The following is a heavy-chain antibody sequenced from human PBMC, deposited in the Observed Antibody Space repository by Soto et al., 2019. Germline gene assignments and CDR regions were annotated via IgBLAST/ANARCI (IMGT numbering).Heavy chain of an antibody. CDR1: GGSISSGGYY. V-gene: IGHV4-31*03. CDR3: ARDSKSSSPRGGAFDI. CDR2: IYYSGST. Sequence: SETLSLTCTVSGGSISSGGYYWSWIRQHPGKGLEWIGYIYYSGSTYYNPSLKSRVTISVDTSKNQFSLKLGSVTAADTAVYYCARDSKSSSPRGGAFDIWGQGTMVTVSS. J-gene: IGHJ3*02. D-gene: IGHD6-6*01.